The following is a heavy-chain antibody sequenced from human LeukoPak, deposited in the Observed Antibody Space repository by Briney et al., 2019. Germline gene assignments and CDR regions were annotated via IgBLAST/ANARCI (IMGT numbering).Heavy chain of an antibody. CDR2: INHSGST. J-gene: IGHJ5*02. CDR3: ARVARYYYGSLSWFDR. CDR1: GGPLSGYY. D-gene: IGHD3-10*01. V-gene: IGHV4-34*01. Sequence: PSETLSLTCAVYGGPLSGYYWSWIRQPPGNGLEWIGEINHSGSTNYNPSLKSRVTISVDTSKNQFSLKLSSVTAADTAVYYCARVARYYYGSLSWFDRWGQGTLVTVSS.